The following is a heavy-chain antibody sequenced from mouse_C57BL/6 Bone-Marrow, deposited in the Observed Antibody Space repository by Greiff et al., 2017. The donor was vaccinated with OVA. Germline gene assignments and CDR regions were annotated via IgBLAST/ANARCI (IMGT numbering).Heavy chain of an antibody. CDR3: ARGGYSGISYWYFDD. D-gene: IGHD1-1*01. CDR1: GYTFTDYE. Sequence: QVQLQQSGAELVRPGASVTLSCKASGYTFTDYEMHWVKQTPVHGLEWIGAIDPETGGTAYNQKFKGKAILTADKSSSTAYMELHSLTSEDSSVYYCARGGYSGISYWYFDDWGTGTTVTVSS. CDR2: IDPETGGT. V-gene: IGHV1-15*01. J-gene: IGHJ1*03.